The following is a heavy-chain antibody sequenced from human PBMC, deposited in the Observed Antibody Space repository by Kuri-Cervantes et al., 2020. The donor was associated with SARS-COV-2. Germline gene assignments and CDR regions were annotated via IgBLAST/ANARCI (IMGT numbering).Heavy chain of an antibody. CDR2: IYYSGST. CDR1: GGSISSYY. V-gene: IGHV4-59*01. CDR3: ARETYEPLGTIFEVPGVPYFDY. D-gene: IGHD3-3*01. J-gene: IGHJ4*02. Sequence: GSLRLSCTVSGGSISSYYWSWIRQPPGKGLEWIGYIYYSGSTNYNPSLKSRVTISVDTSKNQFSLKLSSVTAADTAVYYCARETYEPLGTIFEVPGVPYFDYWGQGTLVTVSS.